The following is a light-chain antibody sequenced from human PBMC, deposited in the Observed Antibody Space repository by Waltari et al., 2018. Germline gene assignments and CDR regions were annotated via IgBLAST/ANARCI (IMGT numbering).Light chain of an antibody. CDR1: QDIRNW. V-gene: IGKV1-12*01. Sequence: DIQMTQSQSSVSASVGDRVTITCRASQDIRNWLAWYQQKPGKAPNLLIYATSSLQTGVPSRFSGSGSGTEFTLTISSLQPEDFATYYCQQANSFPITFGPGTKVDIK. J-gene: IGKJ3*01. CDR2: ATS. CDR3: QQANSFPIT.